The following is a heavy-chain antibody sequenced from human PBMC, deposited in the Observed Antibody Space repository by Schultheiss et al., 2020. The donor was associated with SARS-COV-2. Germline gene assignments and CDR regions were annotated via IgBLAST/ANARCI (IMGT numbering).Heavy chain of an antibody. Sequence: GGSLRLSCAASGFTFSSYDMHWVRQATGKGLEWVSAIGTAGDPYYPGSVKGRFTISRENAKNSLYLQMNSLRAEDTAVYYCAKSEILAAAGPSPWFDPWGQGTLVTVSS. D-gene: IGHD6-13*01. CDR1: GFTFSSYD. V-gene: IGHV3-13*05. CDR3: AKSEILAAAGPSPWFDP. CDR2: IGTAGDP. J-gene: IGHJ5*02.